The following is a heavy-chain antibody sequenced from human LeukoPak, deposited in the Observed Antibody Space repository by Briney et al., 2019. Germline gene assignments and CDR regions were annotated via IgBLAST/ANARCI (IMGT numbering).Heavy chain of an antibody. J-gene: IGHJ4*02. D-gene: IGHD6-13*01. CDR1: GYSFTSYW. CDR2: LYPGDSHT. Sequence: GESLKISCKGPGYSFTSYWIGWVRQMPGKGLERMGILYPGDSHTIYSPSFQGQVTISADKSISTAYLQWSSLKASDTAMYYCARRSSSWSHSEYWGQGTLVTVSS. CDR3: ARRSSSWSHSEY. V-gene: IGHV5-51*01.